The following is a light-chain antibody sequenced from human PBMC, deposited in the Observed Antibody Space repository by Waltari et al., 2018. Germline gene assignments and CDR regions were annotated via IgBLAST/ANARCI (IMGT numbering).Light chain of an antibody. CDR1: QSVLYSSNNKNY. Sequence: DIVMTQSPDSLAVSLGERATINCKYSQSVLYSSNNKNYLAWYQQKPGQPPKLLIYWASTRESGVPDRFSGSGSGTDFTLTISSLQAEDVAVYYCQQYYSTPFFGGGTKVEIK. J-gene: IGKJ4*01. V-gene: IGKV4-1*01. CDR3: QQYYSTPF. CDR2: WAS.